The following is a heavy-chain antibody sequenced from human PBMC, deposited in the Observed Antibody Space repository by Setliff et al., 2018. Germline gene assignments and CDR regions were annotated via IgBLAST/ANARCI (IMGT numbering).Heavy chain of an antibody. CDR2: VSHTGNT. Sequence: SETLSLTCAVYGGSFSNYYWSWIRQPPGKGLEWLGEVSHTGNTYYNPSLKSRVTISVDTSKNQFSLNLSSVTAADTAIYYCARVVPLGGTDRWGQGTLVTVSS. V-gene: IGHV4-34*01. CDR3: ARVVPLGGTDR. D-gene: IGHD1-1*01. J-gene: IGHJ5*02. CDR1: GGSFSNYY.